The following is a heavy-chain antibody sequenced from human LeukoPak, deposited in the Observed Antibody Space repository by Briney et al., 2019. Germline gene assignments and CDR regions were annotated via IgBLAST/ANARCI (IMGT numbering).Heavy chain of an antibody. J-gene: IGHJ2*01. Sequence: PGGSLRLSCAASGFAVSSNYMSWVRQAPGKGLEWVSIIYRDGSTHYADSVKGRFTISRDNSKNTLYLQMNSLRAEDTAVYYCARDKPSSTSCFDLWGRGTLVPVSS. V-gene: IGHV3-53*01. CDR3: ARDKPSSTSCFDL. D-gene: IGHD2-2*01. CDR2: IYRDGST. CDR1: GFAVSSNY.